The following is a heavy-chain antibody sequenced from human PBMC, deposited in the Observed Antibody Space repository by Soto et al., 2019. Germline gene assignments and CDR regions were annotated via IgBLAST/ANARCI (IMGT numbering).Heavy chain of an antibody. J-gene: IGHJ5*01. CDR3: ARSEWLSLAPWCDP. Sequence: GESLKISCKGSGYSFTNYWIGWVRQMPGKGLEWMGMIYPDDSDTKYSPSFQGQVTFSADKSINTAYLQWSSLKSSDTAIYYCARSEWLSLAPWCDPWDQETLVTVSS. V-gene: IGHV5-51*01. CDR2: IYPDDSDT. D-gene: IGHD3-3*01. CDR1: GYSFTNYW.